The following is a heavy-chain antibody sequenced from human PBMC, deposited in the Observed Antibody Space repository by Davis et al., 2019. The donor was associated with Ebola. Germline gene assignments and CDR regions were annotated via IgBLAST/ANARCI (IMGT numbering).Heavy chain of an antibody. D-gene: IGHD5-18*01. Sequence: PGGSLRLSCAASGFTFSSYAMSWVRQAPGKGLEWVSAISGSGGSTYYADSVKGRFTISRDNSKNTLYLQMNSLRAEDTAVYYCANGGHIQLWPLDGYFDLWGRGTLVTVSS. V-gene: IGHV3-23*01. CDR2: ISGSGGST. CDR3: ANGGHIQLWPLDGYFDL. J-gene: IGHJ2*01. CDR1: GFTFSSYA.